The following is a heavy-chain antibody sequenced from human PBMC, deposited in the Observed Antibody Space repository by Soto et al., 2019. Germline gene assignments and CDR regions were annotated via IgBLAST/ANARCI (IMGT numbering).Heavy chain of an antibody. CDR2: IFPPFGTA. CDR3: ATELGENPASPFDA. V-gene: IGHV1-69*01. CDR1: GVPSSSET. D-gene: IGHD3-10*01. J-gene: IGHJ4*02. Sequence: QVQLVQSGAEVKKPGSSLKVSGQASGVPSSSETLGWVRQAPGQGLEWVGGIFPPFGTASYAQKFQGRVTITADESTSTVYMELSSLRSDDTAVYFCATELGENPASPFDAWGQGTLVTVSS.